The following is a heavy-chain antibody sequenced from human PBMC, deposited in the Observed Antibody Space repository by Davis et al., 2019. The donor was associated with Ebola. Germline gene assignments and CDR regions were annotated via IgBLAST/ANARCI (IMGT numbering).Heavy chain of an antibody. Sequence: GESLKISCAASGFTFSSYAMHWVRQAPGKGLEWVAVIWYDGSNKYYADSVKGRFTISRDNSKNTLYLQMNSLRAEDTAVYYCARDWGIAARRGGYYYGMDVWGQGTTVTVSS. D-gene: IGHD6-6*01. J-gene: IGHJ6*02. V-gene: IGHV3-33*08. CDR2: IWYDGSNK. CDR3: ARDWGIAARRGGYYYGMDV. CDR1: GFTFSSYA.